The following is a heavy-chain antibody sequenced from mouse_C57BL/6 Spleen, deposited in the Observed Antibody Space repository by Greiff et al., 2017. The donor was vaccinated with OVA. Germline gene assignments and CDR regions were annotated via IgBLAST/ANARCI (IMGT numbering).Heavy chain of an antibody. CDR3: ASYGIYAMDY. J-gene: IGHJ4*01. CDR1: GYTFTSYW. CDR2: IDPSDSYT. D-gene: IGHD1-1*01. V-gene: IGHV1-69*01. Sequence: VQLQQPGAELVMPGASVKLSCKASGYTFTSYWMHWVKQRPGQGLEWIGEIDPSDSYTNYNQKFKGKSTLTVDKSSSTAYLQLSSLTSEDSSVYYCASYGIYAMDYWGQGTSVTVSS.